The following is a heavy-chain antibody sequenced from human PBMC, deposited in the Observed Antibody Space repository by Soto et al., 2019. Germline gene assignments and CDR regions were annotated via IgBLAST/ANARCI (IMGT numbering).Heavy chain of an antibody. J-gene: IGHJ6*02. V-gene: IGHV3-30*03. CDR1: GFTFSSYG. Sequence: GGSLRLSCAASGFTFSSYGMHWVRQAPGKGLEWVAVISYDGSNKYYADSVKGRFTISRDNSKNTLYLQMNSLRAEDTAVYYCARDIWFGELPPYYYGMDVWGQGTTVTVSS. CDR2: ISYDGSNK. CDR3: ARDIWFGELPPYYYGMDV. D-gene: IGHD3-10*01.